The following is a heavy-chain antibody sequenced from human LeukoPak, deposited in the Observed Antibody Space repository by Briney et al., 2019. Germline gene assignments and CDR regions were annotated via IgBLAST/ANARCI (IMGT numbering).Heavy chain of an antibody. CDR3: ARDGHDYGDDAFDY. J-gene: IGHJ4*02. CDR2: IRYDGSNK. V-gene: IGHV3-30*02. D-gene: IGHD4-17*01. CDR1: GFTFTNHW. Sequence: PGGSLRLSCAASGFTFTNHWMSWVRQAPGKGLEWVAFIRYDGSNKYYADSVKGRFTISRDNSKNTLYLQMNSLRAEDTAVYYCARDGHDYGDDAFDYWGQGTLVTVSS.